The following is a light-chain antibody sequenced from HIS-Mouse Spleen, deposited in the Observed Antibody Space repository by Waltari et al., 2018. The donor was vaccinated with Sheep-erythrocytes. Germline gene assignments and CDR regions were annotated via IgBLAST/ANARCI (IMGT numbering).Light chain of an antibody. J-gene: IGLJ2*01. CDR1: NIGSKN. CDR3: QVWDSSTVV. Sequence: SYELTQPLSVSVALGQTARITCGGNNIGSKNVHWYQQKPGQAPVLVLYRDSNRPSWIPERFSGSNSGNTATLTISRAQAGDEADYYCQVWDSSTVVFGGGTKLTVL. V-gene: IGLV3-9*01. CDR2: RDS.